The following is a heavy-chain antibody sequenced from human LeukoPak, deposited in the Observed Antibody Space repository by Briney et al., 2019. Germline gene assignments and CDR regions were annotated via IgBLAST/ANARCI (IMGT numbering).Heavy chain of an antibody. CDR2: IQYDGSNK. CDR3: ARGRLATVTYNWFDP. Sequence: LSLTCAVYGGSFSGYYWSWIRQPPGKGLEWVAYIQYDGSNKYYADSVKGRFTISRDNSKNTLYLQMNRLRAEDTAVYYCARGRLATVTYNWFDPWGQGTLVTVSS. D-gene: IGHD4-17*01. CDR1: GGSFSGYY. J-gene: IGHJ5*02. V-gene: IGHV3-30*03.